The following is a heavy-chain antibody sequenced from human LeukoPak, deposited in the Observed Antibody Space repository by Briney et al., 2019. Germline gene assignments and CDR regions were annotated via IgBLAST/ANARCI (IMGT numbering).Heavy chain of an antibody. CDR1: GDSISSSSSY. J-gene: IGHJ4*02. CDR3: ARVGVDYSGNIIKYYFDY. CDR2: IYYSGST. D-gene: IGHD4-23*01. Sequence: SETLSLTCTVSGDSISSSSSYWGWIRQPPGEGLEWIGSIYYSGSTYYNTSLKSRVTISVDTSKNQFSLKLSPVIAADTAVYYCARVGVDYSGNIIKYYFDYWGQGTLVTVSS. V-gene: IGHV4-39*07.